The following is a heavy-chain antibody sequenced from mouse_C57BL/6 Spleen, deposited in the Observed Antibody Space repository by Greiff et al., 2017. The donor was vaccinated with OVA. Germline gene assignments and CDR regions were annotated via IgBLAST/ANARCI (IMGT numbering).Heavy chain of an antibody. Sequence: VHVKQSGPELVKPGASVKISCKASGYSFTDYNMNWVKQSNGKSLEWIGVINPNYGTTSYNQKFKGKATLTVDQSSSTAYMQLNSLTSEDSAVYYCARLYGSSYRWVYFDYWGQGTTLTVSS. CDR2: INPNYGTT. D-gene: IGHD1-1*01. V-gene: IGHV1-39*01. CDR1: GYSFTDYN. CDR3: ARLYGSSYRWVYFDY. J-gene: IGHJ2*01.